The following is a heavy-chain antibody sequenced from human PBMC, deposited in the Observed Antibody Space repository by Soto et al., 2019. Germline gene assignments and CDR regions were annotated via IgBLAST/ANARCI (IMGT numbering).Heavy chain of an antibody. CDR3: ARVGRSGYSYVDGYFDY. CDR1: GYTFTSYY. D-gene: IGHD5-18*01. Sequence: GVSVKVSCKASGYTFTSYYMHWVRQAPGQGLEWMGIINPSGGSTSYAQKFQGRVTMTRDTSTSTVYMELSSLRSEDTAVYYCARVGRSGYSYVDGYFDYWGQGTLVTVSS. CDR2: INPSGGST. V-gene: IGHV1-46*01. J-gene: IGHJ4*02.